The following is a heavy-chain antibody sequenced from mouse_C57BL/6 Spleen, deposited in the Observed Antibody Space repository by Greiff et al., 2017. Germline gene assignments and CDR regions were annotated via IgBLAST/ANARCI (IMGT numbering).Heavy chain of an antibody. CDR3: ARANWDSLYWYFDV. Sequence: EVQLQQSGPELVKPGASVKISCKASGYTFTDYYMNWVKQSHGKSLEWIGDINPNNGGTSYNQKFKGKATLTVDKSSSTAYMELRSLTSEDSAVYYCARANWDSLYWYFDVWGTGTTVTVSS. V-gene: IGHV1-26*01. J-gene: IGHJ1*03. D-gene: IGHD4-1*01. CDR2: INPNNGGT. CDR1: GYTFTDYY.